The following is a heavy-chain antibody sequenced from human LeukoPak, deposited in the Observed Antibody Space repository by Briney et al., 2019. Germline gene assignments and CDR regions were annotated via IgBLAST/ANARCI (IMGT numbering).Heavy chain of an antibody. J-gene: IGHJ4*02. V-gene: IGHV4-39*07. CDR2: IYYSGST. D-gene: IGHD3-3*01. Sequence: SETLSLTCTVSGGSVSSHRYYWGWLRQPPGKGLEWIGSIYYSGSTYYNPSLKSRVTISVDTSKNQFSLKLSSVTAADTAVYYCARDRLEITIFGVVISDYFDYWGQGTLVTVSS. CDR3: ARDRLEITIFGVVISDYFDY. CDR1: GGSVSSHRYY.